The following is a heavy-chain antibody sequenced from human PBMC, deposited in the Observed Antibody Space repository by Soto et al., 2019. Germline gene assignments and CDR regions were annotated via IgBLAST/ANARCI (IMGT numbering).Heavy chain of an antibody. J-gene: IGHJ4*02. Sequence: PSETLSLTCTVSGGSISSSSYYWGWIRQPPGKGLEWIGSIYYSGSTYYNPSLKSRVTISVDTSKNQFSLKLSSVTAADTAVYYCARHMRAVASPLGYWGQGALVTVSS. CDR2: IYYSGST. D-gene: IGHD6-19*01. V-gene: IGHV4-39*01. CDR1: GGSISSSSYY. CDR3: ARHMRAVASPLGY.